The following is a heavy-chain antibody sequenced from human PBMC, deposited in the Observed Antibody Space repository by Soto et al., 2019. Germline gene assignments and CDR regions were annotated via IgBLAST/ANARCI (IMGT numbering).Heavy chain of an antibody. CDR1: GFTFDDYA. D-gene: IGHD3-22*01. Sequence: CLILSCAASGFTFDDYAMHWVRQAPGKGLEWVSVISWNSGSIGYADSVKVRFTISRDNAKNSLYLQMNSLRAEDTALYYCAKGDYYYDSSGYYALGYGMDVWGQGTTVTVYS. J-gene: IGHJ6*02. V-gene: IGHV3-9*01. CDR2: ISWNSGSI. CDR3: AKGDYYYDSSGYYALGYGMDV.